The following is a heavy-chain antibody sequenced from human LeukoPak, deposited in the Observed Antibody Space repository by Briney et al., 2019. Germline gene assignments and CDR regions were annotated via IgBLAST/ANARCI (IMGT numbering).Heavy chain of an antibody. Sequence: SETLSLTCTVSGGSISSGDYYWSWIRQPPGKGLEWIGYIYYSGSTYFNPSLRSRVTISLDTSKSQFSLKLSSVTAADTAAYYCARASQIEYTSSWYGMDVWGQGTTVTVSS. D-gene: IGHD6-13*01. CDR2: IYYSGST. J-gene: IGHJ6*02. CDR3: ARASQIEYTSSWYGMDV. V-gene: IGHV4-30-4*01. CDR1: GGSISSGDYY.